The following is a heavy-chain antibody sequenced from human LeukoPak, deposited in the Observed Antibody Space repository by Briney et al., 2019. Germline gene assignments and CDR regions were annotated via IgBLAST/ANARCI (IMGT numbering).Heavy chain of an antibody. Sequence: AGGSLRLSCAASGFTFSSYAMSWVRQAPGKGLEWVSAISGSGGSTYYADSVKGRFTISRDNSKNTLYLQMNSLRAEDTAVYYCAKAASGMVGSGSHYFDYWGQGTLDTVSS. CDR1: GFTFSSYA. CDR3: AKAASGMVGSGSHYFDY. D-gene: IGHD3-10*01. CDR2: ISGSGGST. J-gene: IGHJ4*02. V-gene: IGHV3-23*01.